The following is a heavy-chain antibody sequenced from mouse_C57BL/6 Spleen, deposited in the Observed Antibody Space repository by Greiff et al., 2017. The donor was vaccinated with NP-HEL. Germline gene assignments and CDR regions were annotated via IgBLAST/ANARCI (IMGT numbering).Heavy chain of an antibody. CDR2: IYPRSGNT. Sequence: QVQLKESGAELARPGASVKLSCKASGYTFTSYGISWVKQRTGQGLEWIGEIYPRSGNTYYNEKFKGKATLSVDKSSSTAYMDLRSLTSEDSAVYFCARNLYITTVVADWYFDVWGTGTTVTVSS. CDR3: ARNLYITTVVADWYFDV. J-gene: IGHJ1*03. CDR1: GYTFTSYG. V-gene: IGHV1-81*01. D-gene: IGHD1-1*01.